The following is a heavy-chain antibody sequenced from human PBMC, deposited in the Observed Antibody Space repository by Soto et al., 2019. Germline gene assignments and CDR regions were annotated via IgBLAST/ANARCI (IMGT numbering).Heavy chain of an antibody. J-gene: IGHJ4*02. CDR1: GGSISSGDYY. D-gene: IGHD6-13*01. CDR3: ARGQRIAAPPYEYYFDY. CDR2: IYYSGST. Sequence: QVQLQESGPGLVKPSQTLSLTCTVSGGSISSGDYYWSWIRQPPGKGLEWIGYIYYSGSTYYHPSLTSRVTISVDTSKNQFSLKLSSVTAADTAVYYCARGQRIAAPPYEYYFDYWGQGTLVTVSS. V-gene: IGHV4-30-4*01.